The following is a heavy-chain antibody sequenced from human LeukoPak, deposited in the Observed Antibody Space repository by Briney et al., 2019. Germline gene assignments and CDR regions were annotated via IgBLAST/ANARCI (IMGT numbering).Heavy chain of an antibody. J-gene: IGHJ4*02. CDR1: GGSFSGYY. V-gene: IGHV4-59*01. D-gene: IGHD6-19*01. CDR2: IYYSGST. CDR3: AREGKQWIDY. Sequence: PSETLSLTCAVYGGSFSGYYWSWIRQPPGKGLEWIGYIYYSGSTNYNPSLKSRVTISVDTSKNQFSLKLSSVTAADTAVYYCAREGKQWIDYWGQGTLVTVSS.